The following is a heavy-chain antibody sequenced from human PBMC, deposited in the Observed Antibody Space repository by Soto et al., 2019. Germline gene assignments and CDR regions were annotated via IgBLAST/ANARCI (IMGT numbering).Heavy chain of an antibody. Sequence: SETLSLTCAVYGGSFSGYYWSWIRQPPGKGLEWIGEINHSGSTNYNPSLKSRVTISVDTSKNQFSLKLSSVTAADTAVYYCARGIVGARGGYYYGMDVWGQGTPVTVSS. V-gene: IGHV4-34*01. D-gene: IGHD1-26*01. J-gene: IGHJ6*02. CDR1: GGSFSGYY. CDR3: ARGIVGARGGYYYGMDV. CDR2: INHSGST.